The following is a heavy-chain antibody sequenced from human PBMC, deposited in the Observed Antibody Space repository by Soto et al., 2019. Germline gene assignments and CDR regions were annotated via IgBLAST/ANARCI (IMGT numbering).Heavy chain of an antibody. CDR3: AREGAPIAGAGGSWFLR. J-gene: IGHJ5*02. V-gene: IGHV1-18*01. Sequence: ASVKVSCTASGYTFTSYGISWVRQAPGQGLEWMGWISAYNGNTNYAQKLQGRVTMTTDTSTSTAYMELRSLRSDDTAGYYCAREGAPIAGAGGSWFLRGGQGTLVTVS. CDR2: ISAYNGNT. D-gene: IGHD6-13*01. CDR1: GYTFTSYG.